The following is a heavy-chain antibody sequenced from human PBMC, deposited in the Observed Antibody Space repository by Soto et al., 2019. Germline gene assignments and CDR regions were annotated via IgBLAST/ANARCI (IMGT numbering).Heavy chain of an antibody. D-gene: IGHD2-15*01. CDR2: IYYSGST. CDR1: GGSVSSGSYY. Sequence: QVQLQESGPGLVKPSETLSLTCTVSGGSVSSGSYYWSWIRQPPGKGLEWIGYIYYSGSTNYNPSLKNRGTISVDTSTNHFSLKLSSVTAADTAVYYCARVKDDCSGGSCLLYFDYWGQGTLVTVSS. V-gene: IGHV4-61*03. J-gene: IGHJ4*02. CDR3: ARVKDDCSGGSCLLYFDY.